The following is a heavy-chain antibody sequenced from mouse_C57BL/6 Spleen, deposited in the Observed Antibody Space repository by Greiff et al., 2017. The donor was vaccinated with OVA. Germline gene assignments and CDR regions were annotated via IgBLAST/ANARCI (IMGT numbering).Heavy chain of an antibody. J-gene: IGHJ3*01. CDR1: GFTFSDFY. Sequence: EVHLVESGGGLVQSGRSLRLSCATSGFTFSDFYMEWVRQAPGKGLEWIAASRNKANDYTTEYSASVKGRFIVSRDTSQSILYLQMNALRAEDTAIYYCARDDGYPAWFAYWGQGTLVTVSA. D-gene: IGHD2-2*01. V-gene: IGHV7-1*01. CDR2: SRNKANDYTT. CDR3: ARDDGYPAWFAY.